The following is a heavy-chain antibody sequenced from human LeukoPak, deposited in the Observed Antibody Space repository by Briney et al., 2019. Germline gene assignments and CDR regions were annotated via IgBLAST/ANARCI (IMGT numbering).Heavy chain of an antibody. V-gene: IGHV3-23*01. CDR2: ISGSGGST. CDR3: AKDLPDEVVVVPAARPFSDY. J-gene: IGHJ4*02. D-gene: IGHD2-2*02. Sequence: GGSLRLSCAASGFTFSSYGMHWVRQAPGKGLEWVSAISGSGGSTYYADSVKGRFTISRDNSKNTLYLQMNSLRAEDTAVYYCAKDLPDEVVVVPAARPFSDYWGQGTLVTVSS. CDR1: GFTFSSYG.